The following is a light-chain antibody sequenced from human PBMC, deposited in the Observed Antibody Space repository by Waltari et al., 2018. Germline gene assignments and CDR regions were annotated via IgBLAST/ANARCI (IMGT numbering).Light chain of an antibody. V-gene: IGKV4-1*01. Sequence: DIVMTQSPDSLAVSLGERVTINCKSSQSVLYSSNNKNYLAWFQQKPGQPPKLLIYWASTRESGVPDRFNGSGSGTDFTLTINSLQAEDVAVYYCQQYYGSPLTFGGGTKVEIK. CDR3: QQYYGSPLT. CDR2: WAS. CDR1: QSVLYSSNNKNY. J-gene: IGKJ4*01.